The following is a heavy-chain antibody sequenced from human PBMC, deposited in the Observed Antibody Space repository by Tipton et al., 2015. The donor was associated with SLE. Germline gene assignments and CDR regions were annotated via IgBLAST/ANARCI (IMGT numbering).Heavy chain of an antibody. CDR2: MHDNGES. V-gene: IGHV4-59*01. Sequence: TLSLTCTISGNFISDYFWTWVRQTPGKGLEWIGYMHDNGESKYSSSLKSRVTISIDASKKEFSLRLTSVTAVDTAVYFCARGVYAWNYDFFDHWGQGTLVTVSS. CDR3: ARGVYAWNYDFFDH. J-gene: IGHJ4*02. CDR1: GNFISDYF. D-gene: IGHD1-7*01.